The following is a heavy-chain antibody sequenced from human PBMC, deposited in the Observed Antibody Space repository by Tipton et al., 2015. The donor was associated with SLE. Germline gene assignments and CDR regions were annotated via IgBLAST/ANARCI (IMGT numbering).Heavy chain of an antibody. D-gene: IGHD3-22*01. Sequence: TLSLTCSVSGAPISSYYWSWIRQPAGKGLEWIGRIFTSGSTNYNPSLKSRVTMSVDTSKNQFSLKLSSVIAADTAVYYCAKGSDYYDSGDYSDWYLDLWGPGTLVTVSS. CDR1: GAPISSYY. V-gene: IGHV4-4*07. J-gene: IGHJ2*01. CDR2: IFTSGST. CDR3: AKGSDYYDSGDYSDWYLDL.